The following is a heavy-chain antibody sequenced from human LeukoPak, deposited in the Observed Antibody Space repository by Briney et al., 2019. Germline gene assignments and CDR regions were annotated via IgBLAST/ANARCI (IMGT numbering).Heavy chain of an antibody. J-gene: IGHJ3*02. CDR2: IIPIFGTA. CDR3: ARAGYYYDSSGYPAANDAFDI. D-gene: IGHD3-22*01. Sequence: GASVKVSCKASGYTFTSYYMHWVRQAPGQGLEWMGGIIPIFGTANYAQKFQGRVTITADESTSTAYMELSSLRSEDTAVYYCARAGYYYDSSGYPAANDAFDIWGQGTMVTVSS. CDR1: GYTFTSYY. V-gene: IGHV1-69*13.